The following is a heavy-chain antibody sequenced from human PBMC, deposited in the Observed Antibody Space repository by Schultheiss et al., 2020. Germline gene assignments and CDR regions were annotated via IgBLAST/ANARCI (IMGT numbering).Heavy chain of an antibody. CDR1: GGSISSGSYY. CDR2: IYYSGST. Sequence: SETLSLTCTVSGGSISSGSYYWSWIRQPAGKGLEWIGYIYYSGSTNYNPSLKSRVTISVDTSKNQFSLKLSSVTAADTAVYYCAREGRITGTTEPFDPWGQGTLVTVSS. V-gene: IGHV4-61*10. D-gene: IGHD1-7*01. CDR3: AREGRITGTTEPFDP. J-gene: IGHJ5*02.